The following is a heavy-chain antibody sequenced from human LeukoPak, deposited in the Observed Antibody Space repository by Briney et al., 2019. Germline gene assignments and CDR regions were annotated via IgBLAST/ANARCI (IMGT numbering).Heavy chain of an antibody. CDR3: AKGTPFYAMDV. V-gene: IGHV3-21*01. J-gene: IGHJ6*02. CDR2: ISTSSNYI. CDR1: GSTFNNYN. Sequence: GGSLRLSCAASGSTFNNYNMNWVRQAPGKGLEWVSSISTSSNYIYYADSVKGRFTISRDNAKNSLCLQMNSLRAEDTALYYCAKGTPFYAMDVWGQGTTVIVSS. D-gene: IGHD1-7*01.